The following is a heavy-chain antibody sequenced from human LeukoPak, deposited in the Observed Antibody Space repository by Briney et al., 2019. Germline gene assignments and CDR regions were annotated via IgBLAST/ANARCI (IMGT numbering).Heavy chain of an antibody. CDR2: MNPNSGNT. CDR3: ARGAPLGYCSGGSCYRTVSFDY. V-gene: IGHV1-8*01. J-gene: IGHJ4*02. D-gene: IGHD2-15*01. Sequence: ASVKVSCKASGYTFTSYDINWVRQATGQGLEWMGWMNPNSGNTGYVQKLQGRATMTRNTSISTAYMELSSLRSEDTAVYYCARGAPLGYCSGGSCYRTVSFDYWGQGTLVTVSS. CDR1: GYTFTSYD.